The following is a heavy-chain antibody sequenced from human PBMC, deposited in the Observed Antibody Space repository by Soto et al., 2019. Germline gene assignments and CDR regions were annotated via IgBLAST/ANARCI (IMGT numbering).Heavy chain of an antibody. V-gene: IGHV3-23*01. CDR3: AKHQRASAWFGYHAMDV. CDR2: ISGSGRRA. Sequence: LLESEGDLVQPGGSLRLSCVASGFIFNNYAMSWVRQAPGKGLKWVSAISGSGRRADYADSVKGRFTISRDNSKNTLYLQMTSLSAEDTAVYYCAKHQRASAWFGYHAMDVWGQGTTVTVSS. J-gene: IGHJ6*02. D-gene: IGHD6-19*01. CDR1: GFIFNNYA.